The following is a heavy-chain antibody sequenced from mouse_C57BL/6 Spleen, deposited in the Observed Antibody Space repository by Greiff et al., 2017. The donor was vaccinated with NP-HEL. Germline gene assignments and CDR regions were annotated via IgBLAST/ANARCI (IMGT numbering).Heavy chain of an antibody. CDR1: GYAFSSSW. CDR2: IYPGDGDT. J-gene: IGHJ3*01. CDR3: ARLETFAY. Sequence: VQGVESGPELVKPGASVKISCKASGYAFSSSWMNWVKQRPGKGLEWIGRIYPGDGDTNYNGKFKGKATLTADKSSSTAYMQLSSLTSEDSAVYFCARLETFAYWGQGTLVTVSA. V-gene: IGHV1-82*01.